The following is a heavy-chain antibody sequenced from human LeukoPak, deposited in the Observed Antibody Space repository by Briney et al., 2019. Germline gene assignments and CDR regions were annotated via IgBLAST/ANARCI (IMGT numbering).Heavy chain of an antibody. CDR1: GYTFTDYF. CDR3: ARAIDPVATITTAFDY. Sequence: ASVKVSCKASGYTFTDYFMNWVRQAPGQGLEWMGWINPNSGGTNYAQKFQGRVTMTRDTSISTAYMELSRLRSDDTAVYYCARAIDPVATITTAFDYWGQGTLVTVSS. D-gene: IGHD5-24*01. V-gene: IGHV1-2*02. J-gene: IGHJ4*02. CDR2: INPNSGGT.